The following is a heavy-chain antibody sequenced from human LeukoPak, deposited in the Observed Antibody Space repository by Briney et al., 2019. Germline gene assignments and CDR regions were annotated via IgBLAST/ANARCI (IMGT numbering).Heavy chain of an antibody. J-gene: IGHJ4*02. CDR1: GGSFSGYY. V-gene: IGHV4-34*01. CDR2: INHSGST. CDR3: ARGQYYYDSSGHYYYFDY. Sequence: SETLSLTCAVYGGSFSGYYWSWIRQPPGKGLEWIGEINHSGSTNYNPSLKSRVTISVDTSKNQFSLKLSSVTAADTAVYYCARGQYYYDSSGHYYYFDYWGQGTLVTVSS. D-gene: IGHD3-22*01.